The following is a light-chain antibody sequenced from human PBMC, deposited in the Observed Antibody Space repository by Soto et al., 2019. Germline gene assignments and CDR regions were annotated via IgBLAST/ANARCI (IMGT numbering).Light chain of an antibody. V-gene: IGLV2-14*01. CDR2: EVS. CDR1: SSDVGGYNF. Sequence: QSVLTQPASVSGSPGQSITISCTGTSSDVGGYNFVSWYQQHPGNAPKLMIYEVSNRPSGVSDRFSGSRSGNTASLTISGLQPEDEADYYCASYTSSSTRVFGTGTKVTVL. CDR3: ASYTSSSTRV. J-gene: IGLJ1*01.